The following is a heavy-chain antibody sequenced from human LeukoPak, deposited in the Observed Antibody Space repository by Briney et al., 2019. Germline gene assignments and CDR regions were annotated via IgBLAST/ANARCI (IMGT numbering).Heavy chain of an antibody. CDR3: ARNSSSWYYFDY. Sequence: PGGSLRLSCAASGFSFSSYAMNWVRQAPGKGLEWVSGISGSGGSTYYADSVKGRFTISRENSKNSLYLQMNSLRAEDTAVYYCARNSSSWYYFDYWGQGTLVTVSS. CDR1: GFSFSSYA. CDR2: ISGSGGST. V-gene: IGHV3-23*01. D-gene: IGHD6-13*01. J-gene: IGHJ4*02.